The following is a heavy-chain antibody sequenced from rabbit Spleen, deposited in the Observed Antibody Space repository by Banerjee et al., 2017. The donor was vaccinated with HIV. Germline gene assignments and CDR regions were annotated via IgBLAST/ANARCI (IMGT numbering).Heavy chain of an antibody. CDR2: IAGSGSGFT. CDR1: GFPFSSSDY. V-gene: IGHV1S40*01. J-gene: IGHJ4*01. CDR3: ARDLVAVIGWNFSL. Sequence: QSLEESGGDLVKPGASLTLTCTASGFPFSSSDYMCWVRQAPGKGLEWISCIAGSGSGFTYSATWATGRFTCSKTSSTTVALQMTSLTAADTATYFCARDLVAVIGWNFSLWGPGTLVTVS. D-gene: IGHD1-1*01.